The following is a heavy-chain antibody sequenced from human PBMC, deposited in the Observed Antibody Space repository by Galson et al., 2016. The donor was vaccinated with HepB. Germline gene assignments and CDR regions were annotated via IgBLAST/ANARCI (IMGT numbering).Heavy chain of an antibody. Sequence: SLRLSCAASGFTFSSYWMSWVRQAPGKGLEWVANIKQDGSEKSYADSVKGRFTISRDNAKNSLYLQMNSLRVEDTAVYYCAREGSGGFDYWGQGTLVTVSS. D-gene: IGHD4-23*01. V-gene: IGHV3-7*01. J-gene: IGHJ4*02. CDR2: IKQDGSEK. CDR1: GFTFSSYW. CDR3: AREGSGGFDY.